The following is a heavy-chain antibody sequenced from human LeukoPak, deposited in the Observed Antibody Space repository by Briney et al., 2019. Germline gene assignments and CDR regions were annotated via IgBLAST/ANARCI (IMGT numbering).Heavy chain of an antibody. J-gene: IGHJ4*02. V-gene: IGHV3-23*01. D-gene: IGHD3-10*01. CDR3: AKDPYGSGSYYERGCFDY. CDR1: GFTFSDYY. CDR2: ISGSGGTT. Sequence: TGGSLRLSCAASGFTFSDYYMSWIRQAPGKGLEWVSAISGSGGTTYYADSVKGRFTISRDNSKNTLYLQMNSLRAEDTAVYYCAKDPYGSGSYYERGCFDYWGQGTLVTVSS.